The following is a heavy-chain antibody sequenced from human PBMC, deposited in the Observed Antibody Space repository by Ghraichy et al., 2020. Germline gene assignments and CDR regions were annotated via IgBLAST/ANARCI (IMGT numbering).Heavy chain of an antibody. J-gene: IGHJ4*02. V-gene: IGHV4-31*03. CDR3: ARGDYDFWSGYYGGDY. CDR2: IYYSGST. Sequence: SETLSLTCTVSGGSISSGGYYWSWIRQHPGKGLEWIGYIYYSGSTYYNPSLKSRVTISVDTSKNQFSLKLSSVTAADTAVYYCARGDYDFWSGYYGGDYWGQGTLVTVSS. D-gene: IGHD3-3*01. CDR1: GGSISSGGYY.